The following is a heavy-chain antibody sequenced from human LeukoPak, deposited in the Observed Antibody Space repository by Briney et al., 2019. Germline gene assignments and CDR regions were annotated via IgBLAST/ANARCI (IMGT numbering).Heavy chain of an antibody. J-gene: IGHJ4*02. CDR3: ARHNMVRGVTRYFAY. D-gene: IGHD3-10*01. CDR2: IYYSGST. V-gene: IGHV4-39*01. CDR1: GGSISSSSYY. Sequence: SETLSLTCTVSGGSISSSSYYWGWIRQPPGTGLEWIGSIYYSGSTYYNPSLKSRVTISVDTSKNQFSLKLSSVTAADTSVYYCARHNMVRGVTRYFAYSGQGTLVTVSS.